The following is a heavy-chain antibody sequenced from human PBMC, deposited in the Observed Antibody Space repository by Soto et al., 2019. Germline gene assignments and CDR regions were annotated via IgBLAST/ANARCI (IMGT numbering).Heavy chain of an antibody. Sequence: VQLVESGGGVVQPGRSLRLSCAASGFTFDDYAMHWVRQAPGKGLEWVSGISWNSGSIDYAVSVKCRFTISRDNAKNSLYLTINSLGAEDMALYYIAKDKSGGSGSYYTPFLYMDVWGKGTTVTVSS. J-gene: IGHJ6*03. D-gene: IGHD3-10*01. CDR1: GFTFDDYA. V-gene: IGHV3-9*03. CDR2: ISWNSGSI. CDR3: AKDKSGGSGSYYTPFLYMDV.